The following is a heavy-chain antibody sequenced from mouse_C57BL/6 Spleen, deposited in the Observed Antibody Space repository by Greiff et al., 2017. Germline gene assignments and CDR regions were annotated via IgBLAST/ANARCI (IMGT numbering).Heavy chain of an antibody. V-gene: IGHV5-9*01. CDR2: ISGGGGNT. D-gene: IGHD2-4*01. CDR3: ARHKANDYDGWFAY. J-gene: IGHJ3*01. CDR1: GFTFSSYT. Sequence: EVTLVESGGGLVKPGGSLKLSCAASGFTFSSYTMSLVRQTPEKRLEWVATISGGGGNTYYPDSVKGRFTISRDNAKNTLYLQMSSLRSEDTALYYCARHKANDYDGWFAYWGQGTLVTVSA.